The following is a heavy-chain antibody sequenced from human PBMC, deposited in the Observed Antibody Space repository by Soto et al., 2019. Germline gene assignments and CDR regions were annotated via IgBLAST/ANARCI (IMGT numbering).Heavy chain of an antibody. D-gene: IGHD2-15*01. V-gene: IGHV3-7*01. CDR3: ARYCSGGGCPSIQR. J-gene: IGHJ4*02. CDR2: IKEDGSEK. CDR1: GFTFSLYW. Sequence: EVQLVESGGGLVQPGESLRLSCAASGFTFSLYWMSWVRQAPGKGLEWVANIKEDGSEKYYVDSVKGRFTISRDNTKNSLYLQMNSLRAEETAVYYCARYCSGGGCPSIQRWGQGTLVTVSS.